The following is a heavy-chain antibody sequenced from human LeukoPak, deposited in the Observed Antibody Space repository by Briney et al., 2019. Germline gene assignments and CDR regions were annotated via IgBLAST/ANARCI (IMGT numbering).Heavy chain of an antibody. CDR3: TTGGSVTTVTRSYDY. D-gene: IGHD4-17*01. CDR1: GFTFSDAW. V-gene: IGHV3-15*07. Sequence: GGSLRLSCAASGFTFSDAWMNWVRQAPGKGLEWVGRIKSKTDGGTTDYAAPVKGRFTISGDDSKNTLYLQMNSLKTEDTAVYYCTTGGSVTTVTRSYDYWGQGTLVTVSS. J-gene: IGHJ4*02. CDR2: IKSKTDGGTT.